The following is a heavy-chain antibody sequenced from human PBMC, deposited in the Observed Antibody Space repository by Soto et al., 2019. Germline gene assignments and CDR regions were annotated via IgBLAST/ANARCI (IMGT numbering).Heavy chain of an antibody. D-gene: IGHD2-2*01. CDR1: GFTFSSYG. CDR2: ISYDGSNR. J-gene: IGHJ6*02. V-gene: IGHV3-30*18. CDR3: AKTCSGTSCDGMDV. Sequence: PGGSLRLSCAASGFTFSSYGMHWVRQAPGKGLEWVAVISYDGSNRYYADSLKGRFTISRDNSKNTLYLQMNSLRGEDTAVYYSAKTCSGTSCDGMDVWGQGTTVTVSS.